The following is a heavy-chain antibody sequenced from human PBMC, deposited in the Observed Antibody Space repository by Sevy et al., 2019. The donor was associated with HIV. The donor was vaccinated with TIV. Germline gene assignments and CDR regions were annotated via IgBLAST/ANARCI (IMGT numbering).Heavy chain of an antibody. CDR3: ARTPRGYSGYDLPDY. Sequence: GGYLRLSCKGSGYSFTSYWIGWVRQMPGKGLEWMGIIYPGDSDTRYSPSFQGQVTISADKSISTAYLQWSSLKASDTAMYYCARTPRGYSGYDLPDYWGQGTLVTVSS. J-gene: IGHJ4*02. D-gene: IGHD5-12*01. CDR2: IYPGDSDT. CDR1: GYSFTSYW. V-gene: IGHV5-51*01.